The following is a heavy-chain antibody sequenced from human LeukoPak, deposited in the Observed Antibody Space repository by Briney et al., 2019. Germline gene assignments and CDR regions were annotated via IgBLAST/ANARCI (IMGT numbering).Heavy chain of an antibody. CDR3: AGVFPRGCFGY. V-gene: IGHV3-7*01. J-gene: IGHJ4*02. CDR2: IKQDGSEK. CDR1: GFTFSSYW. Sequence: GGSLRLSCAASGFTFSSYWMSWVRQAPGKGLEWVANIKQDGSEKYYVDSVKGRFTISRDNAKNTLYLQMNSLRAEDTAVYYCAGVFPRGCFGYWGQGTLVTVSS. D-gene: IGHD3-10*01.